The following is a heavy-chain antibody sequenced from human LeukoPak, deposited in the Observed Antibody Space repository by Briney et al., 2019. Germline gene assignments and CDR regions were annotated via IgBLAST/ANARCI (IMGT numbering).Heavy chain of an antibody. V-gene: IGHV4-34*01. CDR1: GGSFSGYY. CDR3: ARSPSMGYYYYYGMDV. D-gene: IGHD3-16*01. CDR2: INHSGST. J-gene: IGHJ6*02. Sequence: PSETLSLTCAVYGGSFSGYYWSWIRQPPGKGLEWIGEINHSGSTNYNPSLKSRVTISVDTSKNQFSVKLSSVTAADTAVYYCARSPSMGYYYYYGMDVWGQGTTVTVSS.